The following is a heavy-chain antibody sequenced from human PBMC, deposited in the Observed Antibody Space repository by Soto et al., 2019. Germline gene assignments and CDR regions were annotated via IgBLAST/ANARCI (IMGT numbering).Heavy chain of an antibody. D-gene: IGHD3-22*01. CDR1: GFTFSNAW. Sequence: PGGSLRLSCAASGFTFSNAWMNWVRQAPGKGLEWVGRIKSKTDGGTTDYAAPVKGRFTISRDDSKNTLYLQTNSLKTEDTAVYYCTTEINYYDSSGYYSIDYWGQGTLVTVSS. CDR3: TTEINYYDSSGYYSIDY. V-gene: IGHV3-15*07. CDR2: IKSKTDGGTT. J-gene: IGHJ4*02.